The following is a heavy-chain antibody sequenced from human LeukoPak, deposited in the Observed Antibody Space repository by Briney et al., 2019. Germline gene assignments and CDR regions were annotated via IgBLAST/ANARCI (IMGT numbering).Heavy chain of an antibody. Sequence: NSSETLSLTCTVSGGSISNYYWSWIRQPPGKGLEWIGYIYYSGITNYKPSLKSRVNISVDTSKNQFSLRLSSVTAADTAVYYCARSGLRWSFDAFDIWGQGTMVTVSS. D-gene: IGHD4-23*01. CDR2: IYYSGIT. CDR3: ARSGLRWSFDAFDI. J-gene: IGHJ3*02. V-gene: IGHV4-59*08. CDR1: GGSISNYY.